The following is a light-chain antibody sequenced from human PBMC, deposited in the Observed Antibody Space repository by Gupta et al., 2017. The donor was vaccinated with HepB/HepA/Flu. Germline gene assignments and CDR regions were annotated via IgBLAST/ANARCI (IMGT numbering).Light chain of an antibody. CDR2: WAS. Sequence: DIVMTQSPDSLAVSLGERATIHCKSSQSVLYSSNNKNYLAWYQQKPGQPPKLLIYWASARQSGVPDRFSGSGSGTDFTLTISTLQAEDVAVYYCQQDDGVPYTFGQGTKLEIK. J-gene: IGKJ2*01. CDR3: QQDDGVPYT. V-gene: IGKV4-1*01. CDR1: QSVLYSSNNKNY.